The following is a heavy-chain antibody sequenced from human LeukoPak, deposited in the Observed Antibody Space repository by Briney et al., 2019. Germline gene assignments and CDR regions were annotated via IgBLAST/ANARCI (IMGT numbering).Heavy chain of an antibody. CDR3: ATLRFLEWLSTSNWFDP. CDR1: GYTFTSYG. V-gene: IGHV1-24*01. Sequence: GASVKVSCKASGYTFTSYGISWVRQAPGKGLEWMGGFDPEDGETIYAQKFQGRVTMTEDTSTDTAYMELSSLRSEDTAVYYCATLRFLEWLSTSNWFDPWGQGTLVTVSS. J-gene: IGHJ5*02. D-gene: IGHD3-3*01. CDR2: FDPEDGET.